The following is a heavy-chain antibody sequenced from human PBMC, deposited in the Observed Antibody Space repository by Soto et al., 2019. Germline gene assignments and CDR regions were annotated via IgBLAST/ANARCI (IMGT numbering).Heavy chain of an antibody. Sequence: ASVKVSCKASGYTFNTYAISWVRQAPGQGLEWMGGIIPIFGTANYAQKFQGRVTITADKSTSTAYMELSSLRSEDTAVYYCARGLVPAASNYYYYYGMDVWGQGTTVTVSS. CDR3: ARGLVPAASNYYYYYGMDV. V-gene: IGHV1-69*06. CDR1: GYTFNTYA. D-gene: IGHD2-2*01. CDR2: IIPIFGTA. J-gene: IGHJ6*02.